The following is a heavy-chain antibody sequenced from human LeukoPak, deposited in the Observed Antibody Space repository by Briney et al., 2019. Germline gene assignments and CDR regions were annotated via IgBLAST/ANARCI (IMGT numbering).Heavy chain of an antibody. V-gene: IGHV4-59*08. Sequence: SSETLSLTCTVSGGSMSSYYWSWIRQPPGKGLEWIGYIYYSGSTNYNPSLKSRVTISVDTSKNQFSLKLSSVTAADTAVYYCARLGSGYDWALYYFDYWGQGTLVTVSS. CDR2: IYYSGST. CDR1: GGSMSSYY. J-gene: IGHJ4*02. CDR3: ARLGSGYDWALYYFDY. D-gene: IGHD5-12*01.